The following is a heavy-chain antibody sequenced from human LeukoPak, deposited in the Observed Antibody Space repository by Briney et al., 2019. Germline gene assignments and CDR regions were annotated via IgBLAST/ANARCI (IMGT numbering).Heavy chain of an antibody. D-gene: IGHD3-3*01. CDR1: GGSISSYY. V-gene: IGHV4-59*01. Sequence: SKTLSLTCTVSGGSISSYYWSWIRQPPGKGLEWIGYIYYSGSTNYNPSLKSRVTISVDTSKNQFSLKLSSVTAADTAVYYCARASITIFGVVPNAFDIWGQGTMVTVSS. CDR3: ARASITIFGVVPNAFDI. J-gene: IGHJ3*02. CDR2: IYYSGST.